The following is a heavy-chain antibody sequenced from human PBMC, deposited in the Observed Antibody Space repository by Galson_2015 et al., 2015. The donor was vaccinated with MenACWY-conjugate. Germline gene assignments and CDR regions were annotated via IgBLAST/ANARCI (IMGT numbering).Heavy chain of an antibody. Sequence: SLRLSCAASGFTFSNYWMHWVRHGPGKRLEWLSRIDNDGNRITYTDSVKGRFTISRDNAKNTLYLQINSVRADDTAVYYCSRGGEAKLIIVGGISDIWGQGTTVTVSS. CDR1: GFTFSNYW. CDR3: SRGGEAKLIIVGGISDI. J-gene: IGHJ3*02. D-gene: IGHD1-26*01. CDR2: IDNDGNRI. V-gene: IGHV3-74*01.